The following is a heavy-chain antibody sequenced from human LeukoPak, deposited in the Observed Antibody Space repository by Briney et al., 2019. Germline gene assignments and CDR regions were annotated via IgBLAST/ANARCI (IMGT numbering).Heavy chain of an antibody. CDR3: ARRSGDDYFRADY. Sequence: SQTLSLTCTVPGGSISSGDYYWSWIRQPPGKGLEWIGYIYYSGSTYYNPSLKSRVTISVDTSKNQFSLKLSSVTAADTAVYYCARRSGDDYFRADYWGQGTLVTVSS. CDR2: IYYSGST. D-gene: IGHD2/OR15-2a*01. V-gene: IGHV4-30-4*01. CDR1: GGSISSGDYY. J-gene: IGHJ4*02.